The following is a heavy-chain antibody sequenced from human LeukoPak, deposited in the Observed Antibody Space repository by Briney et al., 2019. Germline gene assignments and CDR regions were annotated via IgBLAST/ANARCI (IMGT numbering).Heavy chain of an antibody. J-gene: IGHJ4*02. D-gene: IGHD4-23*01. V-gene: IGHV3-53*01. CDR3: ARGGGNSEFDY. Sequence: GGSLRPSCAAAGLTVSSNYMSWVRQAPGKGLEWVSVIFSGGSTYYADSVKGRFTISRDNSKNTLYLQMNSLRAEDTAVYYCARGGGNSEFDYWGQGTLVTVSS. CDR2: IFSGGST. CDR1: GLTVSSNY.